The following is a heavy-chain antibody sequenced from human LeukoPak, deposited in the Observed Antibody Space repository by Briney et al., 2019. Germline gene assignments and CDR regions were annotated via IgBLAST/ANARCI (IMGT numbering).Heavy chain of an antibody. J-gene: IGHJ3*01. CDR1: GFTFGNSW. Sequence: GGSLRLSCAASGFTFGNSWVHWVRQAPGEGLVCVSLINADGSTATYADSVKGRFTISRDNARNTLSLQMNSLTIEDTAVYYCVVVVEPPDSDGFDVWGQGTMITVSS. CDR2: INADGSTA. V-gene: IGHV3-74*01. CDR3: VVVVEPPDSDGFDV. D-gene: IGHD1-14*01.